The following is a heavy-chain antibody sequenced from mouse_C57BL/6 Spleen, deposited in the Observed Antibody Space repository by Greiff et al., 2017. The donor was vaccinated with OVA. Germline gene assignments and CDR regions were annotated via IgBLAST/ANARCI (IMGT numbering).Heavy chain of an antibody. CDR1: GYSFTDYN. CDR2: INPNYGTT. Sequence: VQLQESGPELVKPGASVKISCKASGYSFTDYNMNWVKQSNGKSLEWIGVINPNYGTTNYNQKFKGKATLTVDQSSSTAYMQLNSLTSEDSAVYYCARGAYYSNYWYFDVWGTGTTVTVSS. J-gene: IGHJ1*03. CDR3: ARGAYYSNYWYFDV. V-gene: IGHV1-39*01. D-gene: IGHD2-5*01.